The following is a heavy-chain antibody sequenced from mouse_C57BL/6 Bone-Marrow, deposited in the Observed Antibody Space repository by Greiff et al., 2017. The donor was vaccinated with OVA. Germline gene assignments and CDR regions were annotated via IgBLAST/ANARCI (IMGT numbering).Heavy chain of an antibody. CDR2: IDPETGGT. CDR1: GYTFTDYE. D-gene: IGHD1-1*01. J-gene: IGHJ2*01. Sequence: QVQLKQSGAELVRPGASVTLSCKASGYTFTDYEMHWVKQTPVHGLEWIGAIDPETGGTAYNQKFKGKAILTAYKSSSTAYMELRSLTSEDSAVYYCTSLAYYGFDYWGQGTTLTVSS. V-gene: IGHV1-15*01. CDR3: TSLAYYGFDY.